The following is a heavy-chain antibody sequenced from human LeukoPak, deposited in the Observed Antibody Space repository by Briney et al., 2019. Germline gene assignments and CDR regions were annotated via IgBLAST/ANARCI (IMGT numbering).Heavy chain of an antibody. CDR2: IYYDGSKK. CDR3: ASGQYYYGSGSYYNVY. CDR1: GFTFNNYG. J-gene: IGHJ4*02. D-gene: IGHD3-10*01. Sequence: GGSLKLSCAASGFTFNNYGMHWVRQAPGKGLEWVAFIYYDGSKKYYADSVKGRFTISRDNSRNTLYLQLNSLRPEDTAVYYCASGQYYYGSGSYYNVYWGQGTLVTVSS. V-gene: IGHV3-30*19.